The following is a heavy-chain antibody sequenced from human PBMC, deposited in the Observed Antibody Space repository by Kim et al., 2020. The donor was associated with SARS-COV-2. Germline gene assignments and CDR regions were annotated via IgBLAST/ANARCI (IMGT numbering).Heavy chain of an antibody. V-gene: IGHV5-10-1*01. CDR3: ARQVLDSSGYYDGAFDI. CDR1: GYSFTSYW. Sequence: GESLKISCKGSGYSFTSYWISWVRQMPGKGLEWMGRIDPSDSYTNYSPSFQGHVTISADKSISTAYLQWSSLKASDTAMYYCARQVLDSSGYYDGAFDIWGQGTMVTVSS. CDR2: IDPSDSYT. J-gene: IGHJ3*02. D-gene: IGHD3-22*01.